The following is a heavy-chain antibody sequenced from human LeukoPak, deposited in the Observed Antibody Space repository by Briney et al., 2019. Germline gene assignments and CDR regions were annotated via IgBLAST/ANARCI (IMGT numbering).Heavy chain of an antibody. J-gene: IGHJ3*02. CDR1: GGTFSIYA. V-gene: IGHV1-69*01. CDR3: ARDLVVPAAMGTHDAFDI. Sequence: SVTVSYKASGGTFSIYAISWVGQAQGQGIEWMGGIINIFGTANYAQKFQGRVTITADESTSTAYIELSSLRSEDTAVYYCARDLVVPAAMGTHDAFDIWGQGTMVTVSS. D-gene: IGHD2-2*01. CDR2: IINIFGTA.